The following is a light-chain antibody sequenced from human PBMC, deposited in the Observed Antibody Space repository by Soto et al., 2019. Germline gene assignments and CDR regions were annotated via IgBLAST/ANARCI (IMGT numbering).Light chain of an antibody. Sequence: QPVLTQSSSASASLGSSVKLTCTLSSGHSSYIIAWHQQQPGKAPRYLMMLENSGSYNKGSGVPDRFSGSSSGADRYLTISKLQFEDEADYYCETWDSNTRVFGGGTKLTVL. CDR2: LENSGSY. CDR1: SGHSSYI. J-gene: IGLJ2*01. V-gene: IGLV4-60*02. CDR3: ETWDSNTRV.